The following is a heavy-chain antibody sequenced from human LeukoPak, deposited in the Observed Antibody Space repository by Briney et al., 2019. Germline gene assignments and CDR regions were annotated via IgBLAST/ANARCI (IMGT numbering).Heavy chain of an antibody. D-gene: IGHD1-1*01. CDR1: GFTFTDYT. CDR2: ISSTSGFI. V-gene: IGHV3-21*01. J-gene: IGHJ4*02. Sequence: GGSLRLSCAASGFTFTDYTMNWVRQAPGMGLEWVSSISSTSGFIYYADPVKGRFTISRDNAKNSLYLQMNSLRAEDTALYFCARGNDFDYWGQGTVVTVSS. CDR3: ARGNDFDY.